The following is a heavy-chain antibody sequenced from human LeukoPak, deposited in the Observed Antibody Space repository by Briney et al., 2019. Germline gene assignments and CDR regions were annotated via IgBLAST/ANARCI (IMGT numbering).Heavy chain of an antibody. D-gene: IGHD6-6*01. CDR1: GGSISSYY. J-gene: IGHJ6*03. CDR3: AREAQQLATYYYYYYMDV. CDR2: IYYSGST. V-gene: IGHV4-59*01. Sequence: SETLSLTCTVSGGSISSYYWSWTRQPPGKGLEWIGYIYYSGSTNYNPSLKSRVTISVDTSKNQFSLKLSSVTAADTAVYYCAREAQQLATYYYYYYMDVWGKGTTVTVSS.